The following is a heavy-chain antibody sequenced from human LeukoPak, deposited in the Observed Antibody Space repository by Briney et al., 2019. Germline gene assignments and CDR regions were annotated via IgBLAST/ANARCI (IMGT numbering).Heavy chain of an antibody. Sequence: SETLSLTCTVSGGSISSYYWSWIRQPPGKGLEWIGYIHYSGSTNYNPSLGSRVTVSVDTSKNQISLKLSSVTAADTAVYYCASTLQWLAFDYWGQGTLVTVSS. J-gene: IGHJ4*02. CDR1: GGSISSYY. D-gene: IGHD6-19*01. V-gene: IGHV4-59*01. CDR2: IHYSGST. CDR3: ASTLQWLAFDY.